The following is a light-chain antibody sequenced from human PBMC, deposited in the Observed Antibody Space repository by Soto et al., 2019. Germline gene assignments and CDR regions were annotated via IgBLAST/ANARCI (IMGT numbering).Light chain of an antibody. V-gene: IGLV1-51*02. CDR1: SSNIGSKY. CDR2: ENY. Sequence: QSVLTQPPSVSAAPGQKVTISCSGSSSNIGSKYVSWYQQVPGTAPQLLIFENYKRPSGIPDRFSGSKSGTSATLAITGLQTGDEADYYCASWDPSLSAVVFGGGTQLTVL. CDR3: ASWDPSLSAVV. J-gene: IGLJ3*02.